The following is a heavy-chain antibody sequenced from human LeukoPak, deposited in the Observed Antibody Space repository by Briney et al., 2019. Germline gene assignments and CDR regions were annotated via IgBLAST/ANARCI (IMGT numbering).Heavy chain of an antibody. CDR1: GGSISSYY. Sequence: PSETLSLTCTVSGGSISSYYWSWIRQPAGKGLEWIGRIYTSGITNYNPSLTSRVTISVDTSKNQFSLKLSSVTAADTAVYYCAGDYDFWSGYLDYWGQGTLVTVSS. CDR2: IYTSGIT. V-gene: IGHV4-4*07. D-gene: IGHD3-3*01. J-gene: IGHJ4*02. CDR3: AGDYDFWSGYLDY.